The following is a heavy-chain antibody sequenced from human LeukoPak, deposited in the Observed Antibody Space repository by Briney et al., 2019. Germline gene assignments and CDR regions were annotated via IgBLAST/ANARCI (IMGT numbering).Heavy chain of an antibody. V-gene: IGHV4-34*01. CDR1: GGSFSGYY. Sequence: SETLSLTCAVYGGSFSGYYWSWIRQPPGKGLEWIGEINHSGSTNYNPSLKSRVTISVDTSKKQFSLKLSSVTAADTAVYYCATYYFDSSGPKKNYWGQGTLVTVSS. CDR2: INHSGST. CDR3: ATYYFDSSGPKKNY. D-gene: IGHD3-22*01. J-gene: IGHJ4*02.